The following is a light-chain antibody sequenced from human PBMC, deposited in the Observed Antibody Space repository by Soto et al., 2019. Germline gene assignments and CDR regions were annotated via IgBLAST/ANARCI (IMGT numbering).Light chain of an antibody. CDR3: QQYDNWPYT. CDR2: GAS. V-gene: IGKV3-15*01. J-gene: IGKJ2*01. CDR1: QRISSN. Sequence: EIVMTQSPATLSVSPGERATLSCRASQRISSNLAWYQQKPGQAPRLLIYGASTRATGIPGRFSGSGSGTEFTLTISSLQSGDFAIYYCQQYDNWPYTFGQGTKLEIK.